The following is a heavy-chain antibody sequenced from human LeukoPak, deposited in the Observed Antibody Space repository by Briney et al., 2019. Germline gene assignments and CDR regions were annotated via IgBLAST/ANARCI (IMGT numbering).Heavy chain of an antibody. V-gene: IGHV1-18*01. J-gene: IGHJ3*02. CDR3: GRDMVIQKWLPVYFFDI. CDR1: GYTFTSDG. CDR2: ISAYNGNT. Sequence: ASVKGSCKASGYTFTSDGISWVRQTPGQGVEWMGWISAYNGNTKYAQKVQGRGTMTTDPYARTAYMELRSLASDDTAVYYCGRDMVIQKWLPVYFFDIWAQGTIVSVS. D-gene: IGHD5-18*01.